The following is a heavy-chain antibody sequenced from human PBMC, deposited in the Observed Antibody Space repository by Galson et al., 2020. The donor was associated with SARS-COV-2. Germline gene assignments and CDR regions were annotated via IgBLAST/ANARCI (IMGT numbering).Heavy chain of an antibody. J-gene: IGHJ5*02. CDR1: GGSMSSSSYY. Sequence: SETLSLTCNVSGGSMSSSSYYWGWVRQPPGKGLEWIGSIFSSGSTYSNPYPKSRVTISVDTSKNQISLKLSSVTAADTAVYYCARHFIATMTTYNWFDPWGQGTLVTVSS. CDR2: IFSSGST. CDR3: ARHFIATMTTYNWFDP. D-gene: IGHD4-17*01. V-gene: IGHV4-39*01.